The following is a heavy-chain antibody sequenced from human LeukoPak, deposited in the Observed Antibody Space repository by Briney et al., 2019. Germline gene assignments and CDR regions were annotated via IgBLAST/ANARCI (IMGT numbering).Heavy chain of an antibody. CDR2: IYPGDSDT. V-gene: IGHV5-51*01. CDR3: ATTRRDGYNRNYYYYGMDV. CDR1: GYSFTSYW. J-gene: IGHJ6*02. Sequence: GESLKISCKGSGYSFTSYWIGWVRQMPGKGLEWMGIIYPGDSDTRYSPSFQGQVTISADKPISTAYLQWSSLKASDTAMYYCATTRRDGYNRNYYYYGMDVWGQGTTVTVSS. D-gene: IGHD5-24*01.